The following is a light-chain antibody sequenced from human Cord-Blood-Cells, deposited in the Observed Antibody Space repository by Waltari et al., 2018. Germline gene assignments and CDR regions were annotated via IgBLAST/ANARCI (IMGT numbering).Light chain of an antibody. Sequence: SPLTPPASVSGSPGQSIPISCTCTSSAGWRYNLVSWYQQHPGKAPKLMIYEGSKRPSGVSNRFSGSKSGNTASLTISGLQAEDEADYYCCSYAGSSYVFGTGTKVTVL. J-gene: IGLJ1*01. CDR2: EGS. CDR3: CSYAGSSYV. CDR1: SSAGWRYNL. V-gene: IGLV2-23*01.